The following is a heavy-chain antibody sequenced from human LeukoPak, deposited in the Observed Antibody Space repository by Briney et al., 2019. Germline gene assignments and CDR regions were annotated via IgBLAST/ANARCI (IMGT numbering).Heavy chain of an antibody. CDR1: GYTFTGYY. J-gene: IGHJ4*02. Sequence: GASVKVSCKASGYTFTGYYMHWVRQAPGQGLEGMGWINAHNGNTNYAQKIQGRITVTTDTSTSTAYLELRSLRSDDTAVYYCARETYYGSGTFSNWGQGTLVTVSS. V-gene: IGHV1-18*04. D-gene: IGHD3-10*01. CDR3: ARETYYGSGTFSN. CDR2: INAHNGNT.